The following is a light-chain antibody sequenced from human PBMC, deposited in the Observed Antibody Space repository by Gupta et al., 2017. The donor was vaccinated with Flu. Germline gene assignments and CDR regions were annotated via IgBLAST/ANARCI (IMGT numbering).Light chain of an antibody. J-gene: IGKJ1*01. CDR1: QSVNNN. Sequence: EIVMTQSPATLSVSRGERATLSCRASQSVNNNLAWYQQKSGQTPRLLIYGAYTRATGSPARFSGSGSGTEFTLTISSLQAEDFSIYYCQQYNNRPPGTFGQGTKVEIK. V-gene: IGKV3-15*01. CDR3: QQYNNRPPGT. CDR2: GAY.